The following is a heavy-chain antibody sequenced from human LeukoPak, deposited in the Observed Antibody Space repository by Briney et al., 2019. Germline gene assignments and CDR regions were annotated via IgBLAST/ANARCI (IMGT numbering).Heavy chain of an antibody. J-gene: IGHJ4*02. Sequence: SVKVSCKASGGTFSSYAISWVRQAPGQGLEWMGRIIPILGLANYAQKFQGRVTITADKSTSTAYMELSSLRSEDTAVYYCARYSDGGSSDYFDYWGQETLVTVSS. CDR2: IIPILGLA. V-gene: IGHV1-69*04. D-gene: IGHD2-15*01. CDR3: ARYSDGGSSDYFDY. CDR1: GGTFSSYA.